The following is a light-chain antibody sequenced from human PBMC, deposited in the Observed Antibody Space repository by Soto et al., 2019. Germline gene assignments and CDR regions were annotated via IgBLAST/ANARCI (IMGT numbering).Light chain of an antibody. J-gene: IGKJ1*01. CDR2: AAS. V-gene: IGKV1-39*01. CDR1: QSITTY. Sequence: DIQMTQSPSSLSASVGDRVTITCRASQSITTYLHWYQQKPGKAPNLLIYAASNLQSGAPSRFSGSGSGTDVTLTINSLQPEDFATYYCQQGHSTPWTFGQGTKVEIK. CDR3: QQGHSTPWT.